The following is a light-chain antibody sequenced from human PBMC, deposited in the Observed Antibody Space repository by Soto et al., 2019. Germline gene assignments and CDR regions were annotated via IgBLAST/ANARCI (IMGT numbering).Light chain of an antibody. Sequence: AIQMTQSPSSLSASVGDRVTITCRASQAIRNDLAWYQLKPGKAPKLLIYAASTLQSGVPSRFSGSGSGTDFTLTISSLQPDDFASYYCQQDYKYPLTFGQGTKVELK. V-gene: IGKV1-6*01. CDR3: QQDYKYPLT. CDR1: QAIRND. J-gene: IGKJ1*01. CDR2: AAS.